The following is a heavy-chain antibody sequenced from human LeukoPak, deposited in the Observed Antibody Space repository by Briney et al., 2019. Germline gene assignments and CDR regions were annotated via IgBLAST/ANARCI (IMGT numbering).Heavy chain of an antibody. Sequence: PGRSLRLSCAASGFTFSSYAMHWVRQAPGKGLEWVAVISYDGSNKYYADSVKGRFTISRDNSENTLYLHMNSLRVEDTAIYYCAKRAETTVITAEYFQHWGRGTLVTVSS. J-gene: IGHJ1*01. V-gene: IGHV3-30-3*02. D-gene: IGHD4-17*01. CDR2: ISYDGSNK. CDR3: AKRAETTVITAEYFQH. CDR1: GFTFSSYA.